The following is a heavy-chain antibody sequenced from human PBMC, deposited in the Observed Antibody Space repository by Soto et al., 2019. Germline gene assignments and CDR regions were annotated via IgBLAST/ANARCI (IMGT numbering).Heavy chain of an antibody. CDR1: GFTFSSYG. CDR3: AKENMVRGAIYYYYGMDV. Sequence: PGGSLRLSCSTSGFTFSSYGMHWVRQAPGKGPEWVAVISYDGSNKYYADSVKGRFTISRDNSKNTLYLQMNSLRAEDTAVYYCAKENMVRGAIYYYYGMDVWGQGTTVTVYS. V-gene: IGHV3-30*18. CDR2: ISYDGSNK. J-gene: IGHJ6*02. D-gene: IGHD3-10*01.